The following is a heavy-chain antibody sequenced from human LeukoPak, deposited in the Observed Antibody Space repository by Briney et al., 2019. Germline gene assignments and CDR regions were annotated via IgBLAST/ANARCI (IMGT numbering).Heavy chain of an antibody. CDR2: ISYSGGTT. CDR3: AKLSGGGYSNHNWFDP. CDR1: GLTFRRVD. D-gene: IGHD4-11*01. J-gene: IGHJ5*02. V-gene: IGHV3-23*01. Sequence: GGSLRLSCAASGLTFRRVDMSWVRQAPGKGLEWVSSISYSGGTTFYADAVKGRFTISRDNSKSTVYLQMNSLRAEDTAVYYCAKLSGGGYSNHNWFDPWGQGTPVAVSS.